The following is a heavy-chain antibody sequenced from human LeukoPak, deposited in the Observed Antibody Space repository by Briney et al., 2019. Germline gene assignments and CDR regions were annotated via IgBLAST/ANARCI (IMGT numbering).Heavy chain of an antibody. J-gene: IGHJ4*02. CDR2: IIPIFGTE. Sequence: LVKVSCKASGGTFSSYTISWVRQAPGQGLEWMGGIIPIFGTENYAQKFQGRVTITGDESTSTAYMELSSLRSEDTAVYYCARDSQTGTTLFDYWGQGTLVTVSS. V-gene: IGHV1-69*13. D-gene: IGHD1-7*01. CDR1: GGTFSSYT. CDR3: ARDSQTGTTLFDY.